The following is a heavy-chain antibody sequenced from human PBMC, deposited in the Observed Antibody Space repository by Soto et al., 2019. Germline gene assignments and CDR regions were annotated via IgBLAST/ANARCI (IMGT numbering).Heavy chain of an antibody. CDR3: AKDGGRDWLFKYNWFDP. V-gene: IGHV3-9*01. D-gene: IGHD3-9*01. CDR2: ISWNSGSI. Sequence: GGSLRLSCAASGFTFDDYAMHWVRQAPGKGLEWVSGISWNSGSIGYADSVKGRFTISRDNAKNSLYLQMNSLRAEDTALYYCAKDGGRDWLFKYNWFDPWGQGTLVTVSS. J-gene: IGHJ5*02. CDR1: GFTFDDYA.